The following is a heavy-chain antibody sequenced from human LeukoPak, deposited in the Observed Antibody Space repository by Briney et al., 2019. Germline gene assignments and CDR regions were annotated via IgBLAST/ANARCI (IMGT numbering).Heavy chain of an antibody. V-gene: IGHV3-23*01. Sequence: AGGSLRLSCAASGFAFSSYAMSWVRQPPGKGLEWVSVISRRGDYTYYADSVKGRFTISRDNSKNTLYLQMNTLRAEDTAVYYCANDYRSGSFHDFWGQGTLVTVSS. J-gene: IGHJ4*02. D-gene: IGHD3-10*01. CDR2: ISRRGDYT. CDR3: ANDYRSGSFHDF. CDR1: GFAFSSYA.